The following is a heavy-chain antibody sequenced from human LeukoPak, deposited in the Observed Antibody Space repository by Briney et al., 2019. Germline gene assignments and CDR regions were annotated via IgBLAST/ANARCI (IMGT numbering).Heavy chain of an antibody. D-gene: IGHD6-13*01. CDR2: IHFNGNT. Sequence: SETLSLTCAVSGDSISNNYWSWIRQPAGKGLEWISRIHFNGNTDYNPSLKSRVTTSIDTPRNQFSLKLSSVTAADTAVFYCARDRGGSSWYNYYDAWGQGILVTVSS. CDR3: ARDRGGSSWYNYYDA. CDR1: GDSISNNY. V-gene: IGHV4-4*07. J-gene: IGHJ4*02.